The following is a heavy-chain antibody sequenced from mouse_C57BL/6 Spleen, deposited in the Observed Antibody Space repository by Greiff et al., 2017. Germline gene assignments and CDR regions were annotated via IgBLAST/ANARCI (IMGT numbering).Heavy chain of an antibody. CDR1: GYTFTSYW. J-gene: IGHJ1*03. CDR3: ARGLLRYWYFDG. D-gene: IGHD1-1*01. V-gene: IGHV1-72*01. CDR2: IDPNSGGT. Sequence: VQLQQPGAELVQPGASVKLSCTASGYTFTSYWMHWVKQGPGRGLEWIGRIDPNSGGTKYNEKFKSKATLTVAKPSSTAYMQLNSPTSEDSAVYYCARGLLRYWYFDGWGTGTTVTVSS.